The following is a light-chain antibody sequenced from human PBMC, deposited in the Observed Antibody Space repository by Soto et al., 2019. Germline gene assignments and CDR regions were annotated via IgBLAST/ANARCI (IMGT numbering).Light chain of an antibody. V-gene: IGKV3-15*01. J-gene: IGKJ2*01. CDR3: QQYDKWPYT. CDR1: QIIGTN. Sequence: EIVLTQSPATLSVSPGEGATLSCRTSQIIGTNLAWYQQKPGQAPRLLIYGAFIMAPGFPVRFRGTGSGSEFTLTISSLQSEDGALYFCQQYDKWPYTFGQGTNLELK. CDR2: GAF.